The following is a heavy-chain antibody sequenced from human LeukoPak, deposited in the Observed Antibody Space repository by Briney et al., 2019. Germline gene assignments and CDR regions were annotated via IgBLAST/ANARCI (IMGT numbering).Heavy chain of an antibody. CDR3: ARHEGLTSGYFDY. Sequence: KPSETLSLTCTVSGGSISSGGYYWSWIRQHPGKGLEWIGYIYYSGSTFYNPSLKSRLTMSVDTSKNNVSLKLTSVTAADTAVYFCARHEGLTSGYFDYWGQGSLVTVSS. D-gene: IGHD1-14*01. V-gene: IGHV4-39*01. CDR2: IYYSGST. J-gene: IGHJ4*02. CDR1: GGSISSGGYY.